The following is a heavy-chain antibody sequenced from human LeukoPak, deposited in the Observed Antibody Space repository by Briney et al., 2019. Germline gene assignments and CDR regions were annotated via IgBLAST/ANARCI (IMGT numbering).Heavy chain of an antibody. CDR1: GFTFSIYA. CDR2: ISDSGGST. V-gene: IGHV3-23*01. J-gene: IGHJ4*02. CDR3: AKGRSAVAGSLDY. D-gene: IGHD6-19*01. Sequence: PGGSLRLSCAASGFTFSIYAMSWVRQAPGKGLEWASAISDSGGSTYCADSVKGRFTISRDNSKNTLYLQMNSLRAEDTAVYYCAKGRSAVAGSLDYWGQGTLVTVSS.